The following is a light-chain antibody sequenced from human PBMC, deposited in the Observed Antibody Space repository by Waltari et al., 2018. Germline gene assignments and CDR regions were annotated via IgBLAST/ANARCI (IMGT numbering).Light chain of an antibody. CDR3: NSYTSTSTYV. V-gene: IGLV2-14*01. CDR2: QVT. J-gene: IGLJ1*01. Sequence: QSALTQPASVSGSPGQSITISCTGTTTDVGAYYYVSWYHPHQGKAPKLIIYQVTYRPSGVSNRFSGSKSGNTASLTISGLQAEDEADYYCNSYTSTSTYVFGTGTKVTVL. CDR1: TTDVGAYYY.